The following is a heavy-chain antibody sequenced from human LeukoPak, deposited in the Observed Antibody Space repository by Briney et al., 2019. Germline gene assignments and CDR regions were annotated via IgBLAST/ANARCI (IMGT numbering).Heavy chain of an antibody. CDR3: ARDRNDILTGYYSYYYYGMDV. D-gene: IGHD3-9*01. J-gene: IGHJ6*02. V-gene: IGHV3-48*03. CDR2: ISSSGSTI. CDR1: GFTFSSYE. Sequence: PGGSLRLSCAASGFTFSSYEMNWVRQAPGKGLEWVSYISSSGSTIYYADSVKGRFTISRDNAKNSLYLQMNSLRAEDTAVYHCARDRNDILTGYYSYYYYGMDVWGQGTTVTVSS.